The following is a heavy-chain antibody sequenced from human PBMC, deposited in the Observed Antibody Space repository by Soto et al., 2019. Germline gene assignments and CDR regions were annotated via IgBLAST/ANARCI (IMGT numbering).Heavy chain of an antibody. CDR3: AKDLGYSGYDSWFDP. J-gene: IGHJ5*02. CDR2: ISGSGGST. D-gene: IGHD5-12*01. V-gene: IGHV3-23*01. Sequence: PGGSLRLSCAASGFTFSSYAMSWVRQAPGKGLEWVSAISGSGGSTYYADSVKGRFTISRDNSKNTLYLQMNSLRAEDMAVYYCAKDLGYSGYDSWFDPWGQGTLVTVSS. CDR1: GFTFSSYA.